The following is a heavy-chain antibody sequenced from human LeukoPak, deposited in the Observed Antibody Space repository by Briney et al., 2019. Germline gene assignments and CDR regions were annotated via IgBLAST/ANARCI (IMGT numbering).Heavy chain of an antibody. Sequence: SETLSLTCTVSGGSISSYYWSWIRQPPGKGLEWIGYIYYSGSTNYNPSLKSRVTISVDTSKNQFSLKLSSVTAADTAVYHCARVVGGSGWYFDYWGQGTLVTVSS. V-gene: IGHV4-59*01. J-gene: IGHJ4*02. CDR2: IYYSGST. CDR1: GGSISSYY. CDR3: ARVVGGSGWYFDY. D-gene: IGHD6-19*01.